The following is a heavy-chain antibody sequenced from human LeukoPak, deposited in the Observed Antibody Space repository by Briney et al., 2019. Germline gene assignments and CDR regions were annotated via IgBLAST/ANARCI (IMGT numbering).Heavy chain of an antibody. CDR1: GGTFSIYA. J-gene: IGHJ5*02. CDR3: ARMSYYSDTNWFDP. CDR2: IIPIFGTA. Sequence: ASVKVSCKASGGTFSIYAISWVRQAPGQGLEWMGGIIPIFGTANYAQKFQGRVTITADESTSTAYMELSSLRSEDTAVYYCARMSYYSDTNWFDPWGQGTLVTVSS. D-gene: IGHD3-22*01. V-gene: IGHV1-69*13.